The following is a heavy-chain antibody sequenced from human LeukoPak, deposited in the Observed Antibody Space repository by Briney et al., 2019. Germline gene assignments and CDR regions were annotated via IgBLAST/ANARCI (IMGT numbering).Heavy chain of an antibody. V-gene: IGHV4-39*07. CDR1: GGSISSSSYY. Sequence: SSETLSLTCTVSGGSISSSSYYWGWIRQPPGKGLEWIGSIYYSGSTYYNPSLKSRVTISVDTSKNQFSLKLSSVTAADTAVYYCARDPLVGATQEESSDYWGQGTLVTVSS. D-gene: IGHD1-26*01. CDR2: IYYSGST. CDR3: ARDPLVGATQEESSDY. J-gene: IGHJ4*02.